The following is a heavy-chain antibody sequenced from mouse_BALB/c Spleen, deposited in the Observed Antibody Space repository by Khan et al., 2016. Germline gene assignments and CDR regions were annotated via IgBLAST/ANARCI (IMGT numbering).Heavy chain of an antibody. J-gene: IGHJ4*01. CDR1: GFTFSYFG. V-gene: IGHV5-17*02. CDR3: APSDFHYVIDY. D-gene: IGHD2-4*01. CDR2: ISSGSTTI. Sequence: EVELVESGGGLVQPGGSRKLSCAASGFTFSYFGMHWIRQAPEKGLEWVAYISSGSTTIYYADTVRGRFTISRDNPKNTLFLQMTSLRSEDTALGYCAPSDFHYVIDYWGQGTSVTVSS.